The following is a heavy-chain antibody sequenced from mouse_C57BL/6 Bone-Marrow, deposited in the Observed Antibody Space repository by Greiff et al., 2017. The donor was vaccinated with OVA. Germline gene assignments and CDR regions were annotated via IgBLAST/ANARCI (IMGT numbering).Heavy chain of an antibody. Sequence: VQLQQSGPVLVKPGASVKMSCKASGYTFTDYYMNWVKQSHGKSLEWIGDINPYNGGTSYNQKFKGKATLTVDKSSSTAYMELNSLTSEDSAVYYCARFTSSMDYWGQGTSVTVSS. CDR1: GYTFTDYY. CDR3: ARFTSSMDY. CDR2: INPYNGGT. V-gene: IGHV1-19*01. J-gene: IGHJ4*01.